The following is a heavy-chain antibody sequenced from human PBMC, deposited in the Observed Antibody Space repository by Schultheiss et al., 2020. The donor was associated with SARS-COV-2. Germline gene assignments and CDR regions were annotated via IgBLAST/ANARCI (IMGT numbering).Heavy chain of an antibody. CDR3: ARESHYVWFDP. CDR2: ISSSGSTI. CDR1: GFTFSSYW. V-gene: IGHV3-48*01. J-gene: IGHJ5*02. D-gene: IGHD3-16*01. Sequence: GESLKISCAASGFTFSSYWMSWVRQAPGKGLEWVSYISSSGSTIYYADSVKGRFTISRDNSKNSLYLQMNSLRAEDTAVYYCARESHYVWFDPWGQGTLVTVSS.